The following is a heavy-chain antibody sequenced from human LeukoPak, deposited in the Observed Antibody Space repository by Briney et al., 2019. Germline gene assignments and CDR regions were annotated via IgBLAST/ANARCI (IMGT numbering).Heavy chain of an antibody. D-gene: IGHD4-23*01. V-gene: IGHV4-59*01. J-gene: IGHJ5*02. CDR2: IYYSGST. Sequence: SETLSLTCTVSGDSISTYYWNWIRQPPGKGLEWIGYIYYSGSTNYNPSLKSRVTISVDTSKNQFSLKLSSVTAADTAVYYCARGGNGNWSDPWGQGTLVTVSS. CDR3: ARGGNGNWSDP. CDR1: GDSISTYY.